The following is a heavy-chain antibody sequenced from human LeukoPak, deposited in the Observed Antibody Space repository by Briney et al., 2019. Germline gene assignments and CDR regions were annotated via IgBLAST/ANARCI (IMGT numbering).Heavy chain of an antibody. D-gene: IGHD4-17*01. CDR3: ARGPLPDTVTTRYFDY. J-gene: IGHJ4*02. CDR2: INDSGNT. CDR1: GGSFSGYY. V-gene: IGHV4-34*01. Sequence: SETLSLTCAVYGGSFSGYYWIWIRQPPGKGLEWIGEINDSGNTKYNPSLKSRVTISVDSSKSQFSLKLRSVTAADTADYYCARGPLPDTVTTRYFDYWGQGTLVTVSS.